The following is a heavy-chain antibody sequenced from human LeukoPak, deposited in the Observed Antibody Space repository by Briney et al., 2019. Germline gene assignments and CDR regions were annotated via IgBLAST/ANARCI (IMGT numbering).Heavy chain of an antibody. D-gene: IGHD2-2*01. Sequence: SETLSLTCTVSGGSISSGSYYWSWIRQPAGKGLEWIGRIYTSGSTNYNPSLKSRVTISVDTSKNQFSLKLSSVTAADTVVYYCARAPWKGYCSSTSCSHRGYYYYYYMDVWGKGTTVTVSS. J-gene: IGHJ6*03. V-gene: IGHV4-61*02. CDR3: ARAPWKGYCSSTSCSHRGYYYYYYMDV. CDR2: IYTSGST. CDR1: GGSISSGSYY.